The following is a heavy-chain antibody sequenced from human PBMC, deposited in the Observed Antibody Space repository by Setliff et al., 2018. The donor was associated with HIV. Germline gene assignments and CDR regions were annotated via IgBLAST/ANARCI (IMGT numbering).Heavy chain of an antibody. V-gene: IGHV4-4*09. CDR2: IYTSGNT. D-gene: IGHD6-19*01. J-gene: IGHJ5*02. Sequence: ASETLSLTCTVSGGSISISAWSWIRQPPGKGLEWIGCIYTSGNTNYDPSLKSRVTISVDTSKNQCSLKLASVTAADTAVYYCAGSSGWYGAAQFDPWGQGTRVTVSS. CDR1: GGSISISA. CDR3: AGSSGWYGAAQFDP.